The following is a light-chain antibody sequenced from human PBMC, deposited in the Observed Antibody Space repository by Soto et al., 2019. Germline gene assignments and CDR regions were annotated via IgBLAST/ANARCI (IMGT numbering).Light chain of an antibody. V-gene: IGKV3D-15*01. CDR3: QHYNDWPYT. Sequence: EIVLTQYPATLSLSPGERATLSCRASQSIASYVAWYHQRPGQAPRLLIYATSNRATGVPVRFSGSGSGTEFTLTISSLQSEDFAVYFCQHYNDWPYTFGQGTKVDIK. J-gene: IGKJ2*01. CDR1: QSIASY. CDR2: ATS.